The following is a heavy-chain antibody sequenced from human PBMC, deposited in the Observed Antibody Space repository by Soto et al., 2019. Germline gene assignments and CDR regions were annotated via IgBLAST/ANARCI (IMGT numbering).Heavy chain of an antibody. D-gene: IGHD1-7*01. CDR1: TESLRGYY. CDR3: ARRGITGTTGYYYGMDV. CDR2: INQSGST. Sequence: SETLSLTCAVSTESLRGYYWTWIRQSPGKGLEWIGEINQSGSTNYNPSLKSRVTISVDTSKNQFSLKVSSVTAADTAVYYCARRGITGTTGYYYGMDVWGQGTTVTVSS. V-gene: IGHV4-34*01. J-gene: IGHJ6*02.